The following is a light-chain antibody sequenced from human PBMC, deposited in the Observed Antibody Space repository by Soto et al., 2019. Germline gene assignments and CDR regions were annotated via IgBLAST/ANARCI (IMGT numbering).Light chain of an antibody. Sequence: ENVLTQSPGTLSLSPGERATLSCWASQTVNNNYLAWYQQKPGQAPRLLIYGASRRATGIPDRFSGYGSGTDFTLTVSRLEPEDFAVYYCQQYSSQWTFGQGTKVTIK. V-gene: IGKV3-20*01. CDR3: QQYSSQWT. CDR2: GAS. J-gene: IGKJ1*01. CDR1: QTVNNNY.